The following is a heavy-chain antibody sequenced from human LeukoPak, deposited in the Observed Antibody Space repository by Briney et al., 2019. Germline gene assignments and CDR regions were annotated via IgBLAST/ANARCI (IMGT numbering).Heavy chain of an antibody. J-gene: IGHJ4*02. CDR3: ARALALAAAGDY. CDR2: IIPILGIA. V-gene: IGHV1-69*04. D-gene: IGHD6-13*01. CDR1: GGTFSSYA. Sequence: ASVKVSCKASGGTFSSYAISWVRQAPGQGLEWMGRIIPILGIANYAQKFQGRVTITADKSTSTAYMELRSLRSDDTAVYYCARALALAAAGDYWGQGTLVTVSS.